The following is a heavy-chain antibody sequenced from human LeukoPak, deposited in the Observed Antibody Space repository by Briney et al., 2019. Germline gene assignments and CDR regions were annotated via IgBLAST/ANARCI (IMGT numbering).Heavy chain of an antibody. CDR2: VYSGGST. J-gene: IGHJ6*02. CDR1: GFTVSSNY. V-gene: IGHV3-53*04. Sequence: GGSLRLSCAASGFTVSSNYMSWVRQAPGKGLEWVSVVYSGGSTYYADSVKGRFTISRHNSKNTLYLQMNSLRAEDTAVYYCARGKTIAAAGINHYYYGMDVWGQGTTVTVSS. CDR3: ARGKTIAAAGINHYYYGMDV. D-gene: IGHD6-13*01.